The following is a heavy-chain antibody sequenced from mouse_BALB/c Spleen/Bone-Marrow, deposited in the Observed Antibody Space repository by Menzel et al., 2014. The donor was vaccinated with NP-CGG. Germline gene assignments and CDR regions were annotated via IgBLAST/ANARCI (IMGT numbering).Heavy chain of an antibody. CDR1: GFNIKDTY. CDR3: AFYYYGSSLFAY. Sequence: VQLQQSGAELVKPGASVKSSCTASGFNIKDTYMHWVKQRPEQGLEWIGRIDPANGNTKYDPKFQGKATITADTSSNTAYLQLSSLISEDTAVYYCAFYYYGSSLFAYWGQGTLVTVSA. CDR2: IDPANGNT. J-gene: IGHJ3*01. V-gene: IGHV14-3*02. D-gene: IGHD1-1*01.